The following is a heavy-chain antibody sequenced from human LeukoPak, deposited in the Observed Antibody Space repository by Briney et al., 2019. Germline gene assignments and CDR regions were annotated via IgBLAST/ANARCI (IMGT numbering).Heavy chain of an antibody. J-gene: IGHJ4*02. D-gene: IGHD5-18*01. V-gene: IGHV3-23*01. Sequence: GGSLRLSCAASGFTFSSYWMSWVRQAPGKGLEWVSAISESGTGTYYADSVKGRFTISRDNSKNTLSLQMNSLRAEDTAVYYCAKDIAQGYTFGSIEQDYWGQGTLVTVSS. CDR2: ISESGTGT. CDR1: GFTFSSYW. CDR3: AKDIAQGYTFGSIEQDY.